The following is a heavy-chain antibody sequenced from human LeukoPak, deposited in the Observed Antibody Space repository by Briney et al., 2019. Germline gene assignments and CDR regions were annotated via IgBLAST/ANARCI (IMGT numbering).Heavy chain of an antibody. CDR1: GFIFSSYS. CDR2: ISSSSFYK. Sequence: PGGSLRLSCTASGFIFSSYSMNWVRQAPGKGLEWVSSISSSSFYKNYADSVKGRFTISRNNANNSLSLQISGLRAEDTGVYYCARGVEQWQLFDYWGQGTLVTVSS. J-gene: IGHJ4*02. D-gene: IGHD6-19*01. V-gene: IGHV3-21*01. CDR3: ARGVEQWQLFDY.